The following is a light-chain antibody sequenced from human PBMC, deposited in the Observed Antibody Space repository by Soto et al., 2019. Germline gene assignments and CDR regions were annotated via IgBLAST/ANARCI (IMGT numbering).Light chain of an antibody. V-gene: IGKV3-15*01. CDR1: QSVSSN. J-gene: IGKJ2*01. Sequence: EIVMTQSPATLSVSPGDRATLSCRASQSVSSNLAWYQQKPGQAPRLLIYGASTRATGIPARFSGRGSGTEFTLTISSLHSEDFAVYFCQQYNNWPPFTFGQGTKLEIK. CDR2: GAS. CDR3: QQYNNWPPFT.